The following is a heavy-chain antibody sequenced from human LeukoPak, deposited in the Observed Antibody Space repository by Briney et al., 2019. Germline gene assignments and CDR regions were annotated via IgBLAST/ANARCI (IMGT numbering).Heavy chain of an antibody. V-gene: IGHV5-51*01. J-gene: IGHJ4*02. CDR2: IYPDDSDT. CDR3: VRLPGILELPYFDY. CDR1: GYIFTSYW. D-gene: IGHD3-3*01. Sequence: GESLKISCKGSGYIFTSYWIGWVRQMPGKGLEWMGIIYPDDSDTRYSPSFQGQVTISADKSISSAYLQWGSLKASDTAMYYCVRLPGILELPYFDYWGQGALVTVSS.